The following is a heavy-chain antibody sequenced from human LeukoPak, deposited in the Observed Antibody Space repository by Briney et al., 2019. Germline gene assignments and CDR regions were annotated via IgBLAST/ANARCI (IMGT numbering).Heavy chain of an antibody. Sequence: SETLSLTCDVYGGSFSGYYWSWIRQPPRKGLEWIGEINHSGSTNYNPSLKSRVTISVDTSKNQFSLKLSSVTAADTAVYYCARFSSSWYVADRSYNWFDPWGQGTLVTVSS. D-gene: IGHD6-13*01. J-gene: IGHJ5*02. V-gene: IGHV4-34*01. CDR1: GGSFSGYY. CDR3: ARFSSSWYVADRSYNWFDP. CDR2: INHSGST.